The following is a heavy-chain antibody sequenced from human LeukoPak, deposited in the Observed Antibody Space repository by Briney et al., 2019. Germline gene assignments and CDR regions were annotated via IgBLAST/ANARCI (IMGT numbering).Heavy chain of an antibody. CDR1: AGTSTSYA. CDR3: ARDTTEDYGDYLPWFDP. CDR2: IIPIFGTA. D-gene: IGHD4-17*01. J-gene: IGHJ5*02. V-gene: IGHV1-69*13. Sequence: SVKVSCKASAGTSTSYAISWVRQAPGQGLEWMGAIIPIFGTANYAQKFQGRVTITADESTSTDYMELSSLRSEDTAVYYCARDTTEDYGDYLPWFDPWGQGTLVTVSS.